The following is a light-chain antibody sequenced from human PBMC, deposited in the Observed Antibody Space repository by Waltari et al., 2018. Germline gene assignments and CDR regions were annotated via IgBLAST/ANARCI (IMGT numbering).Light chain of an antibody. CDR2: EAT. Sequence: QSALSQPASVSGSPGQSLTITCTGASTDLASYNLVAWYQHHPNRAPKLIIYEATKRPSGIAHRFSGAKSGATASLRISGLQADDGADYYCCSYTGSSTSYGCGGGTKVTVL. V-gene: IGLV2-23*01. J-gene: IGLJ1*01. CDR1: STDLASYNL. CDR3: CSYTGSSTSYG.